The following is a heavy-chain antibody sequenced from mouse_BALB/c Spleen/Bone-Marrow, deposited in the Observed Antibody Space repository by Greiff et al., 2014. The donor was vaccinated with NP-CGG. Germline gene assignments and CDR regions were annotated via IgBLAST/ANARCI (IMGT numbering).Heavy chain of an antibody. D-gene: IGHD1-1*01. CDR1: GYTFTNYW. J-gene: IGHJ4*01. Sequence: VQLQQSGAELVRPGTSVKMPCKAAGYTFTNYWIGWVKQGPGHGLEWIGDIYPGGGYTNYNEKFKGKATLTADTSSSTAYMQLSSLTSEDSAIYYCARGYGSSSYDTDYWGQGTSVTVSS. CDR2: IYPGGGYT. V-gene: IGHV1-63*02. CDR3: ARGYGSSSYDTDY.